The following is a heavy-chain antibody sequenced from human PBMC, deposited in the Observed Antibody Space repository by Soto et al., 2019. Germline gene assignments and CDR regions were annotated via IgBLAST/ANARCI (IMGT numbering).Heavy chain of an antibody. D-gene: IGHD2-21*02. CDR1: GYTFTSNG. Sequence: QVQLVQSGAEVKKPGASVKVSCKASGYTFTSNGISWVRQAPGQGLEWMGWISAYNGNTNYTQKLQGRVTMTTDTSTSTAYMELRSLRSDDTAVYYCARDLAYCGGDCYPIDYWGQGTLVTVSS. V-gene: IGHV1-18*01. CDR2: ISAYNGNT. CDR3: ARDLAYCGGDCYPIDY. J-gene: IGHJ4*02.